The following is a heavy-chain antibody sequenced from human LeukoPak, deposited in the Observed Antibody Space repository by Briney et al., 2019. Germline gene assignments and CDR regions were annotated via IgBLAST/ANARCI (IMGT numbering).Heavy chain of an antibody. V-gene: IGHV4-34*01. D-gene: IGHD1-26*01. J-gene: IGHJ4*02. Sequence: PSETLSLTCAVYGGSFSGYYWSWIRQPPGKGLEWIGEINHSGSTNYNPSLKSRVTISVDTSKNQFSLKLSSVTAADTAVYYCARLRVGSLGYWGQGTLVTVSS. CDR1: GGSFSGYY. CDR3: ARLRVGSLGY. CDR2: INHSGST.